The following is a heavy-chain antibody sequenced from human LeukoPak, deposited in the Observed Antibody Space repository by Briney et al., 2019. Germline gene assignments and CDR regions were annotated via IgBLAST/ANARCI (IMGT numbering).Heavy chain of an antibody. D-gene: IGHD6-13*01. CDR3: ARAVPPGYSSSWYLAFDY. CDR1: GGSISSSSYY. Sequence: SETLSLTCTVSGGSISSSSYYWGWIRQPPGKGLEWIGSIYYSGSTYYNPSLKSRVTLPVDTSKNQFSLKLSSVTAADTAVYYCARAVPPGYSSSWYLAFDYWGQGTLVTVSS. V-gene: IGHV4-39*01. CDR2: IYYSGST. J-gene: IGHJ4*02.